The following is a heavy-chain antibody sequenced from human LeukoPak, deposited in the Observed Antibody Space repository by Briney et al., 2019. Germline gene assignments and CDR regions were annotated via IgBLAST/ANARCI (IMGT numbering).Heavy chain of an antibody. CDR1: GFTFSSYS. CDR3: ARGGATRFYGYYYYYMDV. CDR2: IYSGGST. J-gene: IGHJ6*03. Sequence: PGGSLRLSCAASGFTFSSYSMNWVRQAPGKGLEWVSVIYSGGSTYYADSVKGRFTISRDNSKNTLYLQMNSLRAEDTAVYYCARGGATRFYGYYYYYMDVWGKGTTVTISS. D-gene: IGHD5-12*01. V-gene: IGHV3-53*01.